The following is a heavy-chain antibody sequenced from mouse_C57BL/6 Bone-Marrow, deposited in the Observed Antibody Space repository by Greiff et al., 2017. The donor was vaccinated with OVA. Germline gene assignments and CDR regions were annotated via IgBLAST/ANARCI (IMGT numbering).Heavy chain of an antibody. CDR2: IRNKANGYTT. J-gene: IGHJ4*01. Sequence: DVKLVESGGGLVQPGASLRLSCAASGFTFTDYYMSWVRQPPGKAPEWLALIRNKANGYTTEYTASVKGRFTISRDNSQNILYLQMNTLRAEDSATYYCVKSYYYGRRDYAMDYWGQGTSVTVSS. D-gene: IGHD1-1*01. CDR1: GFTFTDYY. V-gene: IGHV7-4*01. CDR3: VKSYYYGRRDYAMDY.